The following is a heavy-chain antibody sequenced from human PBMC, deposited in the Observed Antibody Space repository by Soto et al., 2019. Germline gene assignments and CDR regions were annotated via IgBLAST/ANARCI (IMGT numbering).Heavy chain of an antibody. V-gene: IGHV1-46*01. D-gene: IGHD3-22*01. CDR3: ASELSGYYSNFDY. CDR2: INPSGGST. J-gene: IGHJ4*02. CDR1: GDTFSTYT. Sequence: GASVKVSCKASGDTFSTYTITWMRQAPGQGLEWMGIINPSGGSTSYAQKFQGRVTMTRDTSTSTVYMELSSLRSEDTAVYYCASELSGYYSNFDYWGQGTLGTVSS.